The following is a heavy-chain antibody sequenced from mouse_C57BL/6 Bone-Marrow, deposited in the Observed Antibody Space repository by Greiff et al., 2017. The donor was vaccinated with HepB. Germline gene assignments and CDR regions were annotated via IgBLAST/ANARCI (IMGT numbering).Heavy chain of an antibody. V-gene: IGHV7-3*01. Sequence: EVQGVESGGGLVQPGGSLSLSCAASGFTFTDYYMSWVRQPPGKALEWLGFIRNKANGYTTEYSASVKGRFTISRDNSQSIIYLQMHALRAEDSATYYCASLSSYAMDYWGQGTSVTVSS. D-gene: IGHD6-1*01. CDR3: ASLSSYAMDY. CDR2: IRNKANGYTT. CDR1: GFTFTDYY. J-gene: IGHJ4*01.